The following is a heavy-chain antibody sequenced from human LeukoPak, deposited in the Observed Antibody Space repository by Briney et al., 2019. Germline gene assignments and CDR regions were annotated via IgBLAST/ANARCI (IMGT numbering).Heavy chain of an antibody. CDR3: ARLYDFWSGTDGDYYYGMDV. D-gene: IGHD3-3*01. V-gene: IGHV1-2*02. CDR1: GYTFTCYY. CDR2: INPNSGGT. J-gene: IGHJ6*02. Sequence: GASVKVSCKASGYTFTCYYMHWVRQAPGQGLEWMGWINPNSGGTNYAQKFQGRVTMTRDTSISTAYMELSGLRSDDTAVYYCARLYDFWSGTDGDYYYGMDVWGQGTTVTVSS.